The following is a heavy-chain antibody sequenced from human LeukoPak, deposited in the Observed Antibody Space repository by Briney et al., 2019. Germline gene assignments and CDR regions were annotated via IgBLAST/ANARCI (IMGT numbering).Heavy chain of an antibody. CDR3: ARRAPGWLHSDYFDY. CDR1: GGSISSGGYY. D-gene: IGHD5-24*01. Sequence: KSSQTLSLTCTVSGGSISSGGYYWSWIRQPPGKGLEWIGYIYHSGSTYYNPSLKSRVTISVDRSKNQFSLKLSSVTAADTAVYYCARRAPGWLHSDYFDYWGQGTLVTVSS. J-gene: IGHJ4*02. CDR2: IYHSGST. V-gene: IGHV4-30-2*01.